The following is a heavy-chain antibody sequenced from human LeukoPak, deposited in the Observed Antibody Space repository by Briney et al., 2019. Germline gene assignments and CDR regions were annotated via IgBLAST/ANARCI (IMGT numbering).Heavy chain of an antibody. CDR1: GFTFSSYA. V-gene: IGHV3-23*01. Sequence: GESLKISCGASGFTFSSYAMTWVRQAPGKGLEWVSGITGGGSDTYHADSVKGRFTSSRDNSKNTLYLQMNSLRAEDTALYYCAKGSASSGPYYFDYWGQGILVTVSS. CDR2: ITGGGSDT. J-gene: IGHJ4*02. CDR3: AKGSASSGPYYFDY. D-gene: IGHD2-15*01.